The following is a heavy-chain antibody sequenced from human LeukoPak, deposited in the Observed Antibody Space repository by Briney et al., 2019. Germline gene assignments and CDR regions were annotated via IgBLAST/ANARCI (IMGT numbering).Heavy chain of an antibody. J-gene: IGHJ4*02. D-gene: IGHD3-10*01. V-gene: IGHV3-48*01. CDR2: ISSGGSTV. CDR1: GFTFSSYS. CDR3: ARDMRGGFSSGGADC. Sequence: GGSLTLSCKASGFTFSSYSMNWVRQAPGQGLEGISYISSGGSTVYYADAVKGRFTVSRDNAENALFLQMNSPRAEDTAVYYCARDMRGGFSSGGADCWGQGALVPVSS.